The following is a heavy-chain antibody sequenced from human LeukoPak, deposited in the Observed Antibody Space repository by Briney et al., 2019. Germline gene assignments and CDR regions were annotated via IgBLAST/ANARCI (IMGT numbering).Heavy chain of an antibody. D-gene: IGHD3-22*01. Sequence: SETLSLTCSVYGGSFSGYYWSWIRQPPGKGLEWIGEINHNGSTNYNPSLKNRVTISVYTSKNQFSLKLRSVTAADTAVYYCARLTYYYDSSGYYYFDYWGQGTLVTVSS. J-gene: IGHJ4*02. CDR1: GGSFSGYY. CDR2: INHNGST. V-gene: IGHV4-34*01. CDR3: ARLTYYYDSSGYYYFDY.